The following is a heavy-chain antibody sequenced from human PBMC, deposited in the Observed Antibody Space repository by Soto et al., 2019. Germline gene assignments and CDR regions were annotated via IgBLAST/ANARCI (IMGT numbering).Heavy chain of an antibody. V-gene: IGHV4-4*02. D-gene: IGHD6-13*01. CDR2: TSHDGVT. J-gene: IGHJ6*02. CDR3: ARDNRIAAAGTGYYGMDV. CDR1: SGSIANFYW. Sequence: SETLSLTCAVSSGSIANFYWWSWVRQSPGKGLEWIGETSHDGVTNYNPSLEGRVTISVDTSKNQFSLKLSSVTAADTAVYYCARDNRIAAAGTGYYGMDVWGQGTTVT.